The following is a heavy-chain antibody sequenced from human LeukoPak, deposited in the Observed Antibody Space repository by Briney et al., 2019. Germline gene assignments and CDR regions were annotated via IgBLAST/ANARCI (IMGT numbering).Heavy chain of an antibody. CDR3: ARIAVAGFDY. D-gene: IGHD6-13*01. CDR2: IKQDGSEK. J-gene: IGHJ4*02. CDR1: GFTLSCYL. Sequence: GGSLRIYCAASGFTLSCYLMSWAGQAPLKGLEWVANIKQDGSEKYYVDSVKGRFTISRDNAKNSLYLQMNSLRAEDTAVYYCARIAVAGFDYWGQGTLVTVSS. V-gene: IGHV3-7*01.